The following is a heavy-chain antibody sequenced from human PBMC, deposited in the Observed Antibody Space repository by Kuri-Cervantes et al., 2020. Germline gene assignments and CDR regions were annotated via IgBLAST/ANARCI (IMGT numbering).Heavy chain of an antibody. Sequence: GGSLRLSCKASGGTFSSYAISWVRQAPGQGPEWMGGIIPIFGTANYAQKFQGRVTITADESTSTAYMELSSLRSEDTAVYYCARAGAVIVVFDPWGQGTLVTVSS. V-gene: IGHV1-69*01. J-gene: IGHJ5*02. CDR3: ARAGAVIVVFDP. D-gene: IGHD3-22*01. CDR1: GGTFSSYA. CDR2: IIPIFGTA.